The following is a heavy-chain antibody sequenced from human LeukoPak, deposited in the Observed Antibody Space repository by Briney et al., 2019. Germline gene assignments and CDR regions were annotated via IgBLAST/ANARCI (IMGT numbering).Heavy chain of an antibody. CDR1: GFTFSSYA. V-gene: IGHV3-30*04. CDR3: AKCGFGELSHYPFDY. CDR2: ISYDGSNK. D-gene: IGHD3-10*01. J-gene: IGHJ4*02. Sequence: PGRSLRLSCAASGFTFSSYAMHWVRQAPGKGLEWVAVISYDGSNKYYADSVKGRFTISRDNSKNTLYLQMNSLRAEDTAVYYCAKCGFGELSHYPFDYWGQGTLVTVSS.